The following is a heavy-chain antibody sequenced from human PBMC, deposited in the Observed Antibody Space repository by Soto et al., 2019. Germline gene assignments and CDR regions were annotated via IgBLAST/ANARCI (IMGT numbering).Heavy chain of an antibody. J-gene: IGHJ4*02. Sequence: QVQLVQSGAEVKKPGSSVKVSCKASGGTFSSYAISWVRQAPGQGLEWMGGIIPIFGTANYAQKFQGRVTITADESPGTADMGLRSLRCEDTAVYYCAGSFEPGYDLFDYWGQGTLVTVSS. D-gene: IGHD5-12*01. V-gene: IGHV1-69*12. CDR3: AGSFEPGYDLFDY. CDR1: GGTFSSYA. CDR2: IIPIFGTA.